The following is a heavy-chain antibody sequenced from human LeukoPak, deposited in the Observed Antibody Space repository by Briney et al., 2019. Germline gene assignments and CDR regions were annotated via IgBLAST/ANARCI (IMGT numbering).Heavy chain of an antibody. CDR2: IYTSGST. Sequence: ETLSLTCTVSGGSISSYYWSWIRQPAGKGLEWIGRIYTSGSTNYNPSLKSRVITSIDTSKKQFSLKLSSVTAADTAVYYCARHMYGNVVDAFDIWGQGTMVTVSS. V-gene: IGHV4-4*07. J-gene: IGHJ3*02. CDR1: GGSISSYY. D-gene: IGHD4-23*01. CDR3: ARHMYGNVVDAFDI.